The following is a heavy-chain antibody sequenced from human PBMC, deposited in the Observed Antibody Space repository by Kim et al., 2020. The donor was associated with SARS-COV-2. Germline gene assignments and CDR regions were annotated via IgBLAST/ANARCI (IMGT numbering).Heavy chain of an antibody. J-gene: IGHJ4*02. CDR1: GGSISSYY. V-gene: IGHV4-59*08. CDR2: IYYSGST. Sequence: SETLSLTCTVSGGSISSYYWSWIRQPPGKGLEWIGYIYYSGSTNYNPSLRSRVTISVDTSKNQFSLKLSSVTAADTAVYYCARLGVRMIEDYWGQGTLVTVSS. CDR3: ARLGVRMIEDY. D-gene: IGHD3-22*01.